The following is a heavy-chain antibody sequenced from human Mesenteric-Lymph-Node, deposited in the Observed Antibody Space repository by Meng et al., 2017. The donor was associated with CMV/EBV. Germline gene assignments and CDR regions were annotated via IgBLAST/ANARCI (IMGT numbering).Heavy chain of an antibody. J-gene: IGHJ6*02. D-gene: IGHD3-10*01. Sequence: GGSLRLSCAASGFTFSSYSMNWVRQAPGKGLEWVSSISSSSSYIYYADSVKGRFTISRDNAKNSLYLQMNSLRAEDTAVYYCARDLEGKYYYHYGMDVWGQGTTVTVSS. CDR2: ISSSSSYI. V-gene: IGHV3-21*01. CDR1: GFTFSSYS. CDR3: ARDLEGKYYYHYGMDV.